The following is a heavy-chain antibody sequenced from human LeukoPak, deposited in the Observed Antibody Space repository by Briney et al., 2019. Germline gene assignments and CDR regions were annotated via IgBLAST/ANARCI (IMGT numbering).Heavy chain of an antibody. J-gene: IGHJ4*02. Sequence: GGSLRLSCVGSGFAFNAYTITWVRQAPGKGLKWVAIIKQDGSEKYYVDSVEGQFTISRDNTKNSLYLQMDSLRAEDTAVNYCVKGSYYESSGHYYFDYWGQGTLVTVSS. D-gene: IGHD3-22*01. V-gene: IGHV3-7*03. CDR1: GFAFNAYT. CDR3: VKGSYYESSGHYYFDY. CDR2: IKQDGSEK.